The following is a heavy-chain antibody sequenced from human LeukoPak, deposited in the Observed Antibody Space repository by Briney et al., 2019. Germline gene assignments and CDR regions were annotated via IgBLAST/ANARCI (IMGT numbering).Heavy chain of an antibody. CDR3: ARDRGDIVVVPAAIPGGGMDV. CDR2: IWYDGSNK. J-gene: IGHJ6*04. Sequence: PGRSLRLSCAASGFTFSSYGMHWVRQAPGKGLEWVAVIWYDGSNKYYADSVKGRFTISRDNSKNTLYLQMNSLRAEDTAVYYCARDRGDIVVVPAAIPGGGMDVWGKGTTVTVSS. CDR1: GFTFSSYG. V-gene: IGHV3-33*01. D-gene: IGHD2-2*01.